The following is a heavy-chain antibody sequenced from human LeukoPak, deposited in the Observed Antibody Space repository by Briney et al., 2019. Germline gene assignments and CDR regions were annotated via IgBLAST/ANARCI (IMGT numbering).Heavy chain of an antibody. CDR1: GYTFTGYY. Sequence: SVNLSYKASGYTFTGYYMHWVRRAPGQGLEWMGWINPNSGGTNYAQKFQGRVSMTRDTSISTASMELSRLRSDDTAVYYCARVGVVVADPFDYWGQGTLVTVSS. V-gene: IGHV1-2*02. D-gene: IGHD2-15*01. CDR3: ARVGVVVADPFDY. CDR2: INPNSGGT. J-gene: IGHJ4*02.